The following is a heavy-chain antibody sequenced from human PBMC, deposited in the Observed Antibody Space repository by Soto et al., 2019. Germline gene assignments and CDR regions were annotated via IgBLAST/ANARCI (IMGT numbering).Heavy chain of an antibody. D-gene: IGHD7-27*01. Sequence: EVPLLESGGGLVEPGGSRRLSCAASGFTFSSYTMSWVRQAPGKGLEWVSTISGSGSSTYSADSVTGRFTISRDNSTNTLSRQMNSLRVGDTAIYYCAKGWGSDYWGQGTLVSVSS. CDR3: AKGWGSDY. J-gene: IGHJ4*02. V-gene: IGHV3-23*01. CDR1: GFTFSSYT. CDR2: ISGSGSST.